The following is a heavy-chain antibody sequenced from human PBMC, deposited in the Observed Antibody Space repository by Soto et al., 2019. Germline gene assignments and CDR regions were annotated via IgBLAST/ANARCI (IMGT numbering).Heavy chain of an antibody. J-gene: IGHJ4*02. CDR2: MYYTGDT. Sequence: PSETLSLTCTVSGGSISGGGHYWGWIRQPPGKGLEWIGFMYYTGDTYYNPSLKSQLSISVDTSMNQFSLELTSVTAADTAVYYCASSDPYYFFDYWGLGTLVTVSS. D-gene: IGHD2-21*01. V-gene: IGHV4-31*01. CDR3: ASSDPYYFFDY. CDR1: GGSISGGGHY.